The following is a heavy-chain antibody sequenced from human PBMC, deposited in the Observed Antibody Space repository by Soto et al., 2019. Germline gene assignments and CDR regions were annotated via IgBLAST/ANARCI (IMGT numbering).Heavy chain of an antibody. CDR1: GGTFSSYA. V-gene: IGHV1-69*13. CDR2: IIPIFGTA. D-gene: IGHD3-10*01. CDR3: ARGGVRGVIITDLDYYGMDV. Sequence: SVKVSCKASGGTFSSYAISWVRQAPGQGLEWMGGIIPIFGTANYAQKFQGRVTITADESTSTAYMELSSLRSEDTAVYYCARGGVRGVIITDLDYYGMDVWGQGTTVTVSS. J-gene: IGHJ6*02.